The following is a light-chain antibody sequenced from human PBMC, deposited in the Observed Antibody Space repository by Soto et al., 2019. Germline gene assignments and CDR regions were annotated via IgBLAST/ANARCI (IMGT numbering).Light chain of an antibody. V-gene: IGKV1-5*03. J-gene: IGKJ1*01. CDR1: QSISSW. CDR2: KAS. CDR3: QQYDTYST. Sequence: DIQMTQSPSTLSASVGDRVTITCRASQSISSWLAWYQQKPGKAPKLLIYKASSLESGVPSRCSGSGSGTEFTLTIRSLQPDDFATYYCQQYDTYSTFGQGTKVEIK.